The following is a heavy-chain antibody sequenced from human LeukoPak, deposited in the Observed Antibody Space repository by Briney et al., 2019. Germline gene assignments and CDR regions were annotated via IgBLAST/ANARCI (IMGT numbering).Heavy chain of an antibody. D-gene: IGHD1-26*01. Sequence: SETLSLTCTVPGGSISSYYWSWIRQPPGKGLEWIGYFYYSRSTNYNASLQSRVNISVDTANNQFSLKLSCVTAADTAVYYCARAKSGSYRQYYYYYMGVWGKGNTVNISS. CDR1: GGSISSYY. J-gene: IGHJ6*03. CDR3: ARAKSGSYRQYYYYYMGV. CDR2: FYYSRST. V-gene: IGHV4-59*01.